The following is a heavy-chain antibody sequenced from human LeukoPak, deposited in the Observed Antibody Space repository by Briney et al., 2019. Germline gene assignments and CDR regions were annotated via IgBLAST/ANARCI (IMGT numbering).Heavy chain of an antibody. CDR2: INHSGIT. Sequence: PSETLSLTCAVYAGSFNNYYWSWIRQPPGKGLEWIGEINHSGITNYNPSLKSRVTMSVDTSKNQFSLNLSSVTAADTAVYYCARDRVRGNDAFDIWGQGTMVTVSS. CDR3: ARDRVRGNDAFDI. J-gene: IGHJ3*02. D-gene: IGHD3-10*01. V-gene: IGHV4-34*01. CDR1: AGSFNNYY.